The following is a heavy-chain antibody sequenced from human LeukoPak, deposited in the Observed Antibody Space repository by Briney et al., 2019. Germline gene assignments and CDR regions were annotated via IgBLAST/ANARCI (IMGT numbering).Heavy chain of an antibody. V-gene: IGHV3-23*01. D-gene: IGHD3-22*01. Sequence: GGSLRLSCAASGFTFSTYAVNWVRQAPGKGLEWVSTISGSGGSTYYADSVKGRFTISRDNSKNTLYLQMNSLRAEDTAVYYCAKDYSSGYYNGFDPWGQGTLVTVSS. J-gene: IGHJ5*02. CDR3: AKDYSSGYYNGFDP. CDR1: GFTFSTYA. CDR2: ISGSGGST.